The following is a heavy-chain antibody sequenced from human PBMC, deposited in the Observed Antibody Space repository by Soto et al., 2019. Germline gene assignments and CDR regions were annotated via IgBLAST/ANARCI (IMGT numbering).Heavy chain of an antibody. Sequence: GGSLRLSCAASGFTFSGSAMHWVRQASGKGLEWVGRIRSKGNNYATVYGASLKGRFTISRDDAKNAAYLQMDSLRADDTALYYCAKDRHPDGIWSFDYWGRGILVTVSS. CDR1: GFTFSGSA. CDR2: IRSKGNNYAT. V-gene: IGHV3-73*01. J-gene: IGHJ4*02. CDR3: AKDRHPDGIWSFDY. D-gene: IGHD1-20*01.